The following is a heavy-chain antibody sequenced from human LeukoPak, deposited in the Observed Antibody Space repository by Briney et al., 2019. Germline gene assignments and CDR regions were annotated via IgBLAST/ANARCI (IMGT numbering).Heavy chain of an antibody. CDR1: GYTFTSYA. V-gene: IGHV1-18*01. J-gene: IGHJ4*02. D-gene: IGHD1-26*01. CDR3: ARDEGIVGSNDY. CDR2: ISAYNGNT. Sequence: ASVKVSCMASGYTFTSYAMNWVRQAPGQGLEWMGWISAYNGNTNYAQKLQGRVTMTTDTSTSTAYMELRSLRSDDTAVYYCARDEGIVGSNDYWGQGTLVTVSS.